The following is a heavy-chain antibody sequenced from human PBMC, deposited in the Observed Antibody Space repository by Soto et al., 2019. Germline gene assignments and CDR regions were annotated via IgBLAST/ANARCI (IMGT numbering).Heavy chain of an antibody. Sequence: QVQLQESGPGLVKPSQTLSLTCSVSGDSVSSGDSYWSWIRQPPGKALEWIGYTSFSGYTSYSPSLKSRVTISVDTSKSQFSLRLTSVTAADTAVYYCVRGGNPYHYATSGPGTFDKWGQGTLVSVSS. V-gene: IGHV4-30-4*01. CDR1: GDSVSSGDSY. CDR2: TSFSGYT. D-gene: IGHD1-26*01. CDR3: VRGGNPYHYATSGPGTFDK. J-gene: IGHJ4*02.